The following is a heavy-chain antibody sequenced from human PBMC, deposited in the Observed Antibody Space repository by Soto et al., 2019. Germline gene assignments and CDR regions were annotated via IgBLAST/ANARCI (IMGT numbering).Heavy chain of an antibody. J-gene: IGHJ5*02. V-gene: IGHV1-3*01. CDR2: INAGNGNT. CDR1: GYTFTSYA. Sequence: GASVKVSCKASGYTFTSYAMHWLRQAPGQRLEWMGWINAGNGNTKYSQKFQGRVTITRDTSASTAYMELSSLRSEDTAVYYCARSRSSSWWFDPWGQGTLVTVSS. D-gene: IGHD6-6*01. CDR3: ARSRSSSWWFDP.